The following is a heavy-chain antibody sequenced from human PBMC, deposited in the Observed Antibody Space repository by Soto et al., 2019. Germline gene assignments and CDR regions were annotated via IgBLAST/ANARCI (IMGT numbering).Heavy chain of an antibody. CDR2: ISGSGGST. Sequence: EVQLLESGGGLVQPGGSLRLSCAASGFTFSSYAMSWVRQAPGKGLEWVSAISGSGGSTYYADSVKGRFTISRDNSKNTLYMQMNSLRAEDTAVYYCAKAEGFWSGPTVNWFDPWGQGTLVTVSS. CDR1: GFTFSSYA. CDR3: AKAEGFWSGPTVNWFDP. J-gene: IGHJ5*02. D-gene: IGHD3-3*01. V-gene: IGHV3-23*01.